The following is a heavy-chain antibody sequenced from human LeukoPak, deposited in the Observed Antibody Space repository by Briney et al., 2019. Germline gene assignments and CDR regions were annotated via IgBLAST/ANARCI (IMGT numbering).Heavy chain of an antibody. D-gene: IGHD3-9*01. CDR3: ARDQYDILTGYYNY. J-gene: IGHJ4*02. V-gene: IGHV1-2*02. Sequence: ASVKVSCKASGYTFTSYYMHWVRQAPGQGLEWMGWINPNSGGTNYAQKFQGRVTMTRDTSISTAYMELSRLRSDDTAVYYCARDQYDILTGYYNYWGQGTLVTVSS. CDR2: INPNSGGT. CDR1: GYTFTSYY.